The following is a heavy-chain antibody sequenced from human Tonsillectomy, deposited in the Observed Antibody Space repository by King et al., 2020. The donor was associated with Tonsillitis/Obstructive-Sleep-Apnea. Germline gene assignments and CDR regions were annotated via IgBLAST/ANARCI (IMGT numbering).Heavy chain of an antibody. Sequence: VQLVESGGGVVQPGRSLRLSCAASGFPFYSHGAHWVRQPPGKGLEWVAVIWYDGSQKYYTDSVKGRFSISRDNSENTLFLQMDSLRAEDTAVYYCARGYSSGYYYYMDVWGKGTTVTVYS. D-gene: IGHD3-10*01. CDR2: IWYDGSQK. V-gene: IGHV3-33*01. CDR3: ARGYSSGYYYYMDV. J-gene: IGHJ6*03. CDR1: GFPFYSHG.